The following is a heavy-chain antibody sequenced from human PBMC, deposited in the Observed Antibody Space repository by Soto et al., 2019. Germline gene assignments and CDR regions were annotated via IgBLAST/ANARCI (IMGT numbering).Heavy chain of an antibody. CDR2: IIPIFGTA. CDR1: GGTFSSYA. Sequence: ASVKVSCKASGGTFSSYAISWVRQAPGQGLEWMGGIIPIFGTANYAQKFQGRVTITADESTSTAYMELSSLRSEDTAVYYCARDARDRYYYDSSGYYLFDYWGQGTLVTVSS. J-gene: IGHJ4*02. D-gene: IGHD3-22*01. V-gene: IGHV1-69*13. CDR3: ARDARDRYYYDSSGYYLFDY.